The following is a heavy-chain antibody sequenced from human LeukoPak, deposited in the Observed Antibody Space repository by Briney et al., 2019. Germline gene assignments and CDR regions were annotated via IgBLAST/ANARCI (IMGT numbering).Heavy chain of an antibody. Sequence: GGSLRLSRAASGFTFSEYWMLWVREALGKGLESVSRINTDGTVTTYADSVKGRFTVSRDNADNTMFLQMNSVRDEDTAVYYCATKQWLAPPPDSWGQGTPVTVSS. D-gene: IGHD6-19*01. CDR1: GFTFSEYW. CDR2: INTDGTVT. V-gene: IGHV3-74*01. CDR3: ATKQWLAPPPDS. J-gene: IGHJ4*02.